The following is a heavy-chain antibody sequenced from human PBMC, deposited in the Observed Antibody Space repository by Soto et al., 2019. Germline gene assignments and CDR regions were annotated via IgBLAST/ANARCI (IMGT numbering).Heavy chain of an antibody. D-gene: IGHD1-26*01. J-gene: IGHJ4*02. CDR2: IYYSGST. Sequence: QLQLQESGPGLVKPSETLSLTCTVSGGSISSSSYYWGWIRQPPGKGLEWIGSIYYSGSTYYNPSLKSRVTISVDTSKNQFSLKLSSVTAADTAVYYCARPVGGSYYYFDYWGQGTLVTVSS. CDR1: GGSISSSSYY. CDR3: ARPVGGSYYYFDY. V-gene: IGHV4-39*01.